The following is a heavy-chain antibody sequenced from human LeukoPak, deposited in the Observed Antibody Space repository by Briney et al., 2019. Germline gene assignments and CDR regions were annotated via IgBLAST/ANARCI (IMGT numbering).Heavy chain of an antibody. J-gene: IGHJ6*04. CDR1: GFTFSTFA. D-gene: IGHD3-10*02. CDR3: AELGITMIGGV. Sequence: GGSLRLSCAASGFTFSTFAMIWVRQPPGKGLEWVSGINWNGGRTGYADSMKGRFIISRDNAKNSLYLQMNSLRAEDTAVYYCAELGITMIGGVWGKGTTVTISS. V-gene: IGHV3-20*04. CDR2: INWNGGRT.